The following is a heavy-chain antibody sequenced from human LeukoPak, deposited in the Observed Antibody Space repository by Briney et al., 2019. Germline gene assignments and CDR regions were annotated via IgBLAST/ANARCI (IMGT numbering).Heavy chain of an antibody. CDR2: INHSGST. Sequence: SETLSLTCAVYGGSFSGYYWRWIRQPPGKGLEWIGEINHSGSTNYNPSLKSRVTISVDTSKNQFSLKLSSVTAADTAVYYCARVLAIYYDSSGYYQHFDYWGQGTLVTVSS. V-gene: IGHV4-34*01. CDR1: GGSFSGYY. J-gene: IGHJ4*02. D-gene: IGHD3-22*01. CDR3: ARVLAIYYDSSGYYQHFDY.